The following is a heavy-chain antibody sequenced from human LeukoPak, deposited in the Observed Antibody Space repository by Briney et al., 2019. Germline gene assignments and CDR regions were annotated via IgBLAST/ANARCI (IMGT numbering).Heavy chain of an antibody. V-gene: IGHV4-59*12. CDR1: GGSISSFY. D-gene: IGHD3-3*01. CDR2: ISDGGNT. J-gene: IGHJ4*02. Sequence: PSETLSLTCTVSGGSISSFYWTWIRQPPGKGLEWIGYISDGGNTNYDLSLKSRVTMSVDTSKNQFSLELSSVTAADTAVYYCAREGGFYRPLDYSGQGTLVTVSS. CDR3: AREGGFYRPLDY.